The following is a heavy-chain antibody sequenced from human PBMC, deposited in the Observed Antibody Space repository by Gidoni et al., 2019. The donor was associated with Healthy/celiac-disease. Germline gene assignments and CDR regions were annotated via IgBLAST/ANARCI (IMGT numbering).Heavy chain of an antibody. J-gene: IGHJ4*02. Sequence: EVQLLESGGGLVQPGGSLRLSCAASGFTFSSYARSWVRQAPGKGLEWVSAISGSGGSTYYADSVKGRFTISRDNSKNTLYLQMNSLRAEDTAVYYCAKAQLLRLLYSDYWGQGTLVTVSS. CDR1: GFTFSSYA. CDR2: ISGSGGST. D-gene: IGHD3-3*01. V-gene: IGHV3-23*01. CDR3: AKAQLLRLLYSDY.